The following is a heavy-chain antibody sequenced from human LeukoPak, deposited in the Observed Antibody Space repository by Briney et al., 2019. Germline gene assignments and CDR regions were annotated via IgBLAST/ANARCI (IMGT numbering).Heavy chain of an antibody. CDR1: GFTVSSNY. CDR3: ARDSGSYYDFDY. J-gene: IGHJ4*02. D-gene: IGHD1-26*01. Sequence: PGGSLRLSCAASGFTVSSNYMSWVRQAPGKGLEWVSVIYSGGSTHYADSVKGRFTISRDNSKNTLYLQMNSLRAEDTAVYYCARDSGSYYDFDYWGQGTLVTVSS. V-gene: IGHV3-53*01. CDR2: IYSGGST.